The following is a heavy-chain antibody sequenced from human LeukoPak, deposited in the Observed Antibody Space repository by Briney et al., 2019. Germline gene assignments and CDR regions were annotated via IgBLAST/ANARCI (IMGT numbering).Heavy chain of an antibody. CDR3: ARDLPRKLVPAAIDY. V-gene: IGHV1-2*06. CDR1: AYTFSNYG. CDR2: INPNSGGT. D-gene: IGHD2-2*02. Sequence: GASVKVSCKTSAYTFSNYGFNWVRQAPGQGLEWMGRINPNSGGTNYAQKFQGRVTMTRDTSISTAYMELSRLRSDDTAVYYCARDLPRKLVPAAIDYWGQGTLVTVSS. J-gene: IGHJ4*02.